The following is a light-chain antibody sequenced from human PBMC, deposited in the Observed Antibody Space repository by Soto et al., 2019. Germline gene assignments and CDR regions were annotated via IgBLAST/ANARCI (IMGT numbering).Light chain of an antibody. CDR3: QPHYTYSGT. J-gene: IGKJ1*01. CDR1: QTIRNC. Sequence: IQMIQTPSTLAASVGDRVTITCRASQTIRNCLAWYQQKPGRAPKLLIYAASTLQSGVPSRFSGSGPRTEFTLTMSSLHPDDFATYYYQPHYTYSGTFGRGTKVDIK. V-gene: IGKV1-5*01. CDR2: AAS.